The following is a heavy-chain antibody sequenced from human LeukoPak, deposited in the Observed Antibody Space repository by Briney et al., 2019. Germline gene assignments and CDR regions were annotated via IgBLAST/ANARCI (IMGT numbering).Heavy chain of an antibody. Sequence: GGSLRLSCTASGFTFSSYVMSWVRQAPGSGLEWVSAIRGSGSNTYYADSVKGRFTISRDNSKNTLYLQMNSLRAEDTAVYYCARDGREDYYGSGSYYHHDYWGQGTLVTVSS. J-gene: IGHJ4*02. D-gene: IGHD3-10*01. V-gene: IGHV3-23*01. CDR2: IRGSGSNT. CDR3: ARDGREDYYGSGSYYHHDY. CDR1: GFTFSSYV.